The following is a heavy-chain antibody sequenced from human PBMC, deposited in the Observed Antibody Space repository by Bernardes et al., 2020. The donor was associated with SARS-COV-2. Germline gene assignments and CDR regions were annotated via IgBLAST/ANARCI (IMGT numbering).Heavy chain of an antibody. Sequence: GGSLRLSCAASGFSFSSSWFHWVRQAPGKGLVWVSRINPDGSSTNYADSVKGRFTIYRDNAKNTLFLQMSSLRAEDTAMYYCARDLGYCTNGVCSPWGQGTLVTV. CDR2: INPDGSST. CDR1: GFSFSSSW. V-gene: IGHV3-74*01. D-gene: IGHD2-8*01. CDR3: ARDLGYCTNGVCSP. J-gene: IGHJ5*02.